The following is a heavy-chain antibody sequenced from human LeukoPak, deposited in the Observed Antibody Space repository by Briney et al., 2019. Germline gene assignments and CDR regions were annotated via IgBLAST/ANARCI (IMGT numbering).Heavy chain of an antibody. CDR3: AKDRGLTGDLRGFDY. CDR1: GFTFSSYG. J-gene: IGHJ4*02. D-gene: IGHD7-27*01. V-gene: IGHV3-30*02. CDR2: IRYDGSNK. Sequence: PGGSLRLSCAASGFTFSSYGMHWVRQAPGKGLEWVAFIRYDGSNKYCADSVKGRFTISRDNSKNTLYLQMNSLRAEDTAVYYCAKDRGLTGDLRGFDYWAREPWSPSPQ.